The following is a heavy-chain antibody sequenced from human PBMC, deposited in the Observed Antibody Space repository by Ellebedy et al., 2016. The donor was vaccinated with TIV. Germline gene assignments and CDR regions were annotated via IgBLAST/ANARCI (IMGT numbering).Heavy chain of an antibody. CDR1: GFTFSSNW. Sequence: PGGSLRLSCAASGFTFSSNWMNWVRQAPGKGLEWVSIIGGSGGDSHYADSVKGRYTISRDNSKNTLYLQMNSLRADDTAIYYCAEVLGLGWGASDIWGHGTMVTVSS. V-gene: IGHV3-23*01. CDR3: AEVLGLGWGASDI. CDR2: IGGSGGDS. J-gene: IGHJ3*02. D-gene: IGHD3-16*01.